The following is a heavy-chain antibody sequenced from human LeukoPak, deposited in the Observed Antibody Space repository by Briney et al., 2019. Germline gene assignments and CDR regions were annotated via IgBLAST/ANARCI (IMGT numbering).Heavy chain of an antibody. Sequence: GGSLRLSCAASGFTFSSYGMHWVRQAPGKGLEWVSSISSSSSYIYYADSVKGRFTISRDNAKNSLYLQMHSLRAEDTAVYYCARVGLRDGYNKRFDYWGQGTLVTVSS. J-gene: IGHJ4*02. V-gene: IGHV3-21*01. CDR3: ARVGLRDGYNKRFDY. CDR2: ISSSSSYI. D-gene: IGHD5-24*01. CDR1: GFTFSSYG.